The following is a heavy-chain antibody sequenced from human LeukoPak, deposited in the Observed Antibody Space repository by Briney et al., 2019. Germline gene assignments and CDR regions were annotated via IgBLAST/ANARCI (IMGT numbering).Heavy chain of an antibody. D-gene: IGHD3-9*01. V-gene: IGHV3-33*01. Sequence: PGRSLRLSCAASGFTFSSYGMHWVRQAPGKGLEWVAVIWYDGSNKYYADSVKGRFTISRDNSKNTLYLQMNSLRAEDTAVYYCAREGPRYDILTGQGDYFDYWGQGTLVTVSS. CDR3: AREGPRYDILTGQGDYFDY. CDR1: GFTFSSYG. CDR2: IWYDGSNK. J-gene: IGHJ4*02.